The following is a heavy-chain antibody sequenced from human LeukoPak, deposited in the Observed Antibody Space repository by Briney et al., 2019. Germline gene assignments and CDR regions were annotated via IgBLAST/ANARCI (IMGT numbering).Heavy chain of an antibody. CDR1: GGSFSGYY. V-gene: IGHV4-34*01. J-gene: IGHJ4*02. D-gene: IGHD3-22*01. CDR2: INHSGST. Sequence: SETLSLTCAVYGGSFSGYYWSWIRQPPGKGLEWIGEINHSGSTNYNPSLKSRVTISVDTSKNQFSLKLSSVTAADTAVYYCARDDSSALGLDYWSQGTLVTVSS. CDR3: ARDDSSALGLDY.